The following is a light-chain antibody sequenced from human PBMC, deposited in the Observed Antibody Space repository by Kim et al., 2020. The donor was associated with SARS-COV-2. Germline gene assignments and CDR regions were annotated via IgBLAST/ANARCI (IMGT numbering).Light chain of an antibody. J-gene: IGKJ2*01. CDR2: GTS. V-gene: IGKV3-15*01. CDR1: RSVSSN. Sequence: EIVMTQSPATLSVSPGGRATLSCRASRSVSSNLAWYQHKPGQAPRVLIYGTSTRATGIPARFSGSGSGTKFTLTISSLQSGDSAVYYCHQYNTWPPGTFGQGTKLEI. CDR3: HQYNTWPPGT.